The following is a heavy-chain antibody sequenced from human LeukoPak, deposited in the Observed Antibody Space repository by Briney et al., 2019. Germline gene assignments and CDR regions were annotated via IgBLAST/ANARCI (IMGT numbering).Heavy chain of an antibody. CDR3: ARQSYESHYYYYGMDV. V-gene: IGHV1-18*01. CDR1: GYTFTSYG. CDR2: ISAYNGNT. D-gene: IGHD5-12*01. J-gene: IGHJ6*02. Sequence: ASVKVSCKASGYTFTSYGISWVRQAPGQGLEWMGWISAYNGNTNYARKLQGRVTMTTDTSTSTAYMELRSLRSDDTAVCYCARQSYESHYYYYGMDVWGQGTTVTVSS.